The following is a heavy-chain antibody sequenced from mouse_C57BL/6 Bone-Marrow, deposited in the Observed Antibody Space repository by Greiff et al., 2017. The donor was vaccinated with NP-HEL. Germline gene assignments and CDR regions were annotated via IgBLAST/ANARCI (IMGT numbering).Heavy chain of an antibody. CDR3: ARAPYYYGLYYFDY. D-gene: IGHD1-1*01. CDR2: ISYDGSN. Sequence: EVKLQESGPGLVKPSQSLSLTCSVTGYSITSGYYWNWIRQFPGNKLEWMGYISYDGSNNYNPSLKNRISITRDTSKNQFFLKLNSVTTEDTATYYCARAPYYYGLYYFDYWGQGTTLTVSS. V-gene: IGHV3-6*01. CDR1: GYSITSGYY. J-gene: IGHJ2*01.